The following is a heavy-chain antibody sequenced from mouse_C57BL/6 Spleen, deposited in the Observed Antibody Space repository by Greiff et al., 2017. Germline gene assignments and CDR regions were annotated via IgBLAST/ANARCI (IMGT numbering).Heavy chain of an antibody. D-gene: IGHD2-1*01. V-gene: IGHV1-69*01. J-gene: IGHJ2*01. Sequence: QVQLQQSGAELVMPGASVKLSCKASGYTFTSYWMHWVKQRPGQGLEWIGEIDPSDSYTNYNQKFKGKSTLTVDKSSSTAYMQLSSLTSEDSAVYYCVRFYGNYFDYWGQGTTLTVSS. CDR1: GYTFTSYW. CDR3: VRFYGNYFDY. CDR2: IDPSDSYT.